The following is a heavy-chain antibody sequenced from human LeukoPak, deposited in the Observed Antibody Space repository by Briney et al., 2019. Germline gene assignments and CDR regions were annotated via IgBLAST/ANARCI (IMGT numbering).Heavy chain of an antibody. Sequence: GGSLRLSCVASGLTFRKYTMNWVRQAPGKGLEWVGRIKSKTDGGTTDYAAPVKGRFTISRDDSQNTLYLQMNSLKTEDTAVYYCTTQLRYCSSTSCYDDYWGQGTLVTVSS. CDR1: GLTFRKYT. CDR3: TTQLRYCSSTSCYDDY. D-gene: IGHD2-2*01. J-gene: IGHJ4*02. V-gene: IGHV3-15*01. CDR2: IKSKTDGGTT.